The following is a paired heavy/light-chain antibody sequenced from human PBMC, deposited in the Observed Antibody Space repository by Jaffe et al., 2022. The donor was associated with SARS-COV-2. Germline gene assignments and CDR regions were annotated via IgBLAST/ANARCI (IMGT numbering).Heavy chain of an antibody. D-gene: IGHD2-2*01. CDR3: ARGKVVVVPAARVGYYYYGMDV. CDR1: GGSISSGSYY. Sequence: QVQLQESGPGLVKPSQTLSLTCTVSGGSISSGSYYWSWIRQPAGKGLEWIGRIYTSGSTNYNPSLKSRVTISVDTSKNQFSLKLSSVTAADTAVYYCARGKVVVVPAARVGYYYYGMDVWGQGTTVTVSS. CDR2: IYTSGST. V-gene: IGHV4-61*02. J-gene: IGHJ6*02.
Light chain of an antibody. CDR1: SSNIGSNY. J-gene: IGLJ2*01. V-gene: IGLV1-47*01. CDR3: AAWDDSLSGNVV. CDR2: RNN. Sequence: QSVLTQPPSASGTPGQRVTISCSGSSSNIGSNYVYWYQQLPGTAPKLLIYRNNQRPSGVPDRFSGSKSGTSASLAISGLRSEDEADYYCAAWDDSLSGNVVFGGGTKLTVL.